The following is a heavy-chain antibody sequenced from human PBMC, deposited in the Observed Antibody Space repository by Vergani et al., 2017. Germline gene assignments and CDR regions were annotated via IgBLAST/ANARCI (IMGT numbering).Heavy chain of an antibody. CDR1: GFTFSSYA. J-gene: IGHJ4*02. D-gene: IGHD3-3*01. V-gene: IGHV3-30-3*01. Sequence: QVQLVESGGGVVQPGRSLRLSCAASGFTFSSYAMHWVRQAPGKGLEWVAVISSDGSNKYYADSVKGRFTISRDNSKNTLYLQMNSLRPEDTAVYYCARAGQYYDFWHDWGQGTLVTVSS. CDR2: ISSDGSNK. CDR3: ARAGQYYDFWHD.